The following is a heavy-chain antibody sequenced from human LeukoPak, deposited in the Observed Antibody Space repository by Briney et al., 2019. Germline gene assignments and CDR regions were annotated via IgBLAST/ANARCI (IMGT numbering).Heavy chain of an antibody. Sequence: GASVKVSCKASGYTFTSYGISWVRQAPGQGLECMGWISAHNGNTNYAQKLQGRVTMTTDTSTSTAYMELRSLRSDDTAVYYCARDTGNVWYYYDSSGYYYFDYWGQGTLVTVPS. V-gene: IGHV1-18*01. CDR3: ARDTGNVWYYYDSSGYYYFDY. D-gene: IGHD3-22*01. CDR2: ISAHNGNT. CDR1: GYTFTSYG. J-gene: IGHJ4*02.